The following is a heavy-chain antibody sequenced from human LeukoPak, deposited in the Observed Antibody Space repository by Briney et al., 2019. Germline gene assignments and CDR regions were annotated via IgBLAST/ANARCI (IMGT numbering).Heavy chain of an antibody. CDR3: ARDWTPGGVIVNAVY. J-gene: IGHJ4*02. D-gene: IGHD3-16*02. V-gene: IGHV4-4*07. Sequence: PSETLSLTCTVSGGSISSYYWSWIRQPAGKGLEWIGRIYTSGSTNYNPSLKSRVTMSVDTSKNQFSLKLSSVTAADTAVYYCARDWTPGGVIVNAVYWGQGTLVTVSS. CDR2: IYTSGST. CDR1: GGSISSYY.